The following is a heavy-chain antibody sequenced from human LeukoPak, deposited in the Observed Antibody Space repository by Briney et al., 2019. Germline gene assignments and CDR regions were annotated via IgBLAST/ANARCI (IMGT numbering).Heavy chain of an antibody. J-gene: IGHJ3*02. CDR2: IYTSGST. CDR1: GGSISSGSYY. D-gene: IGHD2-2*01. CDR3: ARDPSQLLGHHDAFDI. V-gene: IGHV4-61*02. Sequence: SQTLSLTCTVSGGSISSGSYYWSWIRQPAGKGLEWIGRIYTSGSTNYNPSLKSRVTISVDTSKNQFSLKLSSVTAADTAVYYCARDPSQLLGHHDAFDIWGQGTMVTVSS.